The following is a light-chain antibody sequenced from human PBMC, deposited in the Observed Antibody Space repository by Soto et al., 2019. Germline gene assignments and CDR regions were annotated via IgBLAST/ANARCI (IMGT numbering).Light chain of an antibody. J-gene: IGLJ3*02. CDR3: AAWDGSLSGWV. V-gene: IGLV1-47*01. CDR1: SSNIGSKY. CDR2: RND. Sequence: QSVLTQPPSASGTPGQRVTISCSGSSSNIGSKYVYWYQQLPGTAPKLLIYRNDQRPSGVPDRFSGSKSGASASLAIGWLRSEDEADYYCAAWDGSLSGWVFGGGTKLTVL.